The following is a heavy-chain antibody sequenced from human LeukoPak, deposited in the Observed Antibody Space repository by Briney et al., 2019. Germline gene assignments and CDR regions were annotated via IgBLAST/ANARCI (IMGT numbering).Heavy chain of an antibody. D-gene: IGHD3-22*01. J-gene: IGHJ4*02. CDR2: INSDGSST. V-gene: IGHV3-74*01. Sequence: PGGSQRLSCAASGFTFSSYWMHWVRQAPGKGLVWVSRINSDGSSTSYADSVKGRFTISRDNAKNTLYLQMNSLRAEDTAVYYCARGYSSGYRIDYWGQGTLVTVSS. CDR1: GFTFSSYW. CDR3: ARGYSSGYRIDY.